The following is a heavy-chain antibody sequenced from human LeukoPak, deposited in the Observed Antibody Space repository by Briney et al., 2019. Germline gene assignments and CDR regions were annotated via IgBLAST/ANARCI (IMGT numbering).Heavy chain of an antibody. Sequence: PSETLSLTCTVSGGSIGSSSYYWGWIRQHPGKGLEWIGYIYYSGSTYYNPSLKSRVTISVDTSKNQFSLKLSSVTAADTAVYYCASLRYGSGSYYSWGQGTLVTVSS. D-gene: IGHD3-10*01. J-gene: IGHJ4*02. CDR2: IYYSGST. CDR1: GGSIGSSSYY. CDR3: ASLRYGSGSYYS. V-gene: IGHV4-31*03.